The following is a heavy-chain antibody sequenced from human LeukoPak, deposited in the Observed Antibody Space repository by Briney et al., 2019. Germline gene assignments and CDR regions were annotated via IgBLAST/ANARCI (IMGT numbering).Heavy chain of an antibody. CDR1: GGSFSGYY. D-gene: IGHD5-18*01. J-gene: IGHJ5*02. V-gene: IGHV4-34*01. CDR2: INHSGST. CDR3: ARLISRGYSLRRSLDP. Sequence: PSETLSLTCAVYGGSFSGYYWSWIRQPPGKGLEWIGEINHSGSTNYNPSLKSRVTISVDTSKNQFSLKLSSVTAADTAVYYCARLISRGYSLRRSLDPWGQGTLVTSPQ.